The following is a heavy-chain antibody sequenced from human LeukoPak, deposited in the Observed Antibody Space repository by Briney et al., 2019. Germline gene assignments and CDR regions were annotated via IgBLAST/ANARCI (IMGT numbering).Heavy chain of an antibody. Sequence: GGSLRLSCAASGFTFSSYAMSWVRQAPGKGLEWVSVISGSGGSTYYADSVKGRFTISRDNSKNTLYLQMNSLRAEDTAVYYCAKGRGSDWKTFDYWGQGTLVTVSS. CDR1: GFTFSSYA. D-gene: IGHD6-19*01. CDR3: AKGRGSDWKTFDY. J-gene: IGHJ4*02. CDR2: ISGSGGST. V-gene: IGHV3-23*01.